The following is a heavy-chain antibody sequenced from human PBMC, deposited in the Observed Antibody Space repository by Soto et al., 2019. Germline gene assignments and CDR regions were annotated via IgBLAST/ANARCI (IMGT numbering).Heavy chain of an antibody. CDR3: EKYLSKAVNYGLDV. D-gene: IGHD2-15*01. V-gene: IGHV4-59*01. J-gene: IGHJ6*02. Sequence: SETLSLTCTVSGGSISSYYWSWIRQPPGKGLEWIGYVYYSGSTNYNPSLKSRVTISVDTSKNQSPLKLSSVTAADTAVYYCEKYLSKAVNYGLDVWGQRPSVTVS. CDR1: GGSISSYY. CDR2: VYYSGST.